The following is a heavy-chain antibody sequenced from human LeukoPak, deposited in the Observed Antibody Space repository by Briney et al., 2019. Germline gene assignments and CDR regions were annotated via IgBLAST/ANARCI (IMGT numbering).Heavy chain of an antibody. J-gene: IGHJ4*02. D-gene: IGHD5-12*01. CDR1: GGSISSSSYY. CDR3: ARGPIVATKFDY. V-gene: IGHV4-39*07. Sequence: SETLSLTCTVSGGSISSSSYYWGWIRQPPGKGLEWIGSIYYSGSTYYNPSLKSRVTISVDTSKNQFSPKLSSVTAADTAVYYCARGPIVATKFDYWGQGTLVTVSS. CDR2: IYYSGST.